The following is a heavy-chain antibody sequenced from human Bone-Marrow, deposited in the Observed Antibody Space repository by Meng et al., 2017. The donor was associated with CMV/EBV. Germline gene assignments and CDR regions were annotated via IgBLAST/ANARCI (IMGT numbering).Heavy chain of an antibody. CDR3: ARTDGITMVRGVIINAYGNDY. D-gene: IGHD3-10*01. CDR2: ISSNGGST. Sequence: SCAASGFTFRSYAMHWVRQAPGKGLEYVSAISSNGGSTYYVDSVKGRFTISRDNSKNTLYLQMGSLRAEDMAVYYCARTDGITMVRGVIINAYGNDYWGQGTLVTVSS. V-gene: IGHV3-64*02. J-gene: IGHJ4*02. CDR1: GFTFRSYA.